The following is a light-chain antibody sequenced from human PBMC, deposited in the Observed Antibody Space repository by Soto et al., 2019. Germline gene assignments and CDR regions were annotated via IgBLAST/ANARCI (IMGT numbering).Light chain of an antibody. Sequence: EIVLTQTPGTLSLSPGERATLSCRACQSLSRNQYLAWYQQKPGQAPRLLIYGASSRATGIPDRFSGSGSGTDFTLTISRLEPEDFAVYYCQQYDTSPRWTFGQGTKVDI. J-gene: IGKJ1*01. CDR1: QSLSRNQY. CDR2: GAS. V-gene: IGKV3-20*01. CDR3: QQYDTSPRWT.